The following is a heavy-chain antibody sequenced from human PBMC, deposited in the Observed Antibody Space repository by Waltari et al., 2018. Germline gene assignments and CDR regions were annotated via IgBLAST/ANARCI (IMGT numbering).Heavy chain of an antibody. CDR2: SNAGSGYT. CDR3: AXLRNYYDGSXXYPHLDY. CDR1: GXNFNIXA. J-gene: IGHJ4*02. Sequence: QVQLVQSGAEVKKPGASVKVSCKASGXNFNIXAMHWXRQAPGQRLEWVGGSNAGSGYTKDSQXFEGRLAITRDTXANXVYXVXSXLRSEDTAXXYCAXLRNYYDGSXXYPHLDYXGQGTLVTVXS. D-gene: IGHD3-22*01. V-gene: IGHV1-3*01.